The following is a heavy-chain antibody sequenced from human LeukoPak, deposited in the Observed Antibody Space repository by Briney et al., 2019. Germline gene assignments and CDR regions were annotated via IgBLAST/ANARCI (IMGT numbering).Heavy chain of an antibody. V-gene: IGHV3-30-3*01. Sequence: GRSLRLSCAASGFTSSSYAMHWVRQAPGKGLEWVAVISYDGSNKYYADSVKGRFTISRDNSKNTLYLQMNSLRAEDTAVYYCARDLTTSGGFDYWGQGTLVTVSS. CDR2: ISYDGSNK. CDR3: ARDLTTSGGFDY. D-gene: IGHD2-15*01. J-gene: IGHJ4*02. CDR1: GFTSSSYA.